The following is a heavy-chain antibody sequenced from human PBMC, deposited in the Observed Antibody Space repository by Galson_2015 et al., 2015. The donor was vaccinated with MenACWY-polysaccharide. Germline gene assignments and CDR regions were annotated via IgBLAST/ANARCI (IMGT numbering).Heavy chain of an antibody. V-gene: IGHV4-59*01. CDR2: IYYSGST. CDR3: ARFPHSSSSVDY. D-gene: IGHD6-6*01. CDR1: GGSITSYY. J-gene: IGHJ4*02. Sequence: ETLSLTCTVSGGSITSYYWSWIRQPPGKGLEWIGYIYYSGSTNYNPSLKSRVTISVDTSKNQFSLKLSSVTAADTAVYYCARFPHSSSSVDYWGQGTLVTVSS.